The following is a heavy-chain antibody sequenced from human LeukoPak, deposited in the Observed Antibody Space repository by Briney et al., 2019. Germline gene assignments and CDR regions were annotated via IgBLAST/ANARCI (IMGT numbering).Heavy chain of an antibody. CDR3: ARDIHCSSTSCYGAFDI. Sequence: PGGSLRLSCAASGFTFSSYAMHWVRQAPGKGLEWVAVISYDGSNKYYAGSVKGRFTISRDDSKNTLYLQMNSLRAEDTAVYYCARDIHCSSTSCYGAFDIWGQGTMVTVSS. J-gene: IGHJ3*02. V-gene: IGHV3-30*04. CDR1: GFTFSSYA. D-gene: IGHD2-2*01. CDR2: ISYDGSNK.